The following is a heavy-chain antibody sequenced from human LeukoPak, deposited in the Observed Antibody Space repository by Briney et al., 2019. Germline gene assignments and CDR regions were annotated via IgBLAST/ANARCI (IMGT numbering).Heavy chain of an antibody. J-gene: IGHJ5*02. D-gene: IGHD6-19*01. Sequence: GESLQISCKGSGYSFTSYWIGWVRQMPGKGLEWMGIIYPGDSDTGYSPSFQGQVTISADKSISTAYLQWSSLKASDTAMYYCARLIAVATAANWFDPWGQGTLVTVSS. CDR1: GYSFTSYW. CDR3: ARLIAVATAANWFDP. V-gene: IGHV5-51*01. CDR2: IYPGDSDT.